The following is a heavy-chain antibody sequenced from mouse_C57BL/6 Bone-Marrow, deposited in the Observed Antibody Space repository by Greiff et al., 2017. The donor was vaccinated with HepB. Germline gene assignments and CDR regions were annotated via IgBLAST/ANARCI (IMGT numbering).Heavy chain of an antibody. CDR2: ISYDGSN. J-gene: IGHJ4*01. V-gene: IGHV3-6*01. Sequence: EVKLQESGPGLVKPSQSLSLTCSVTGYSITSGYYWNWIRQFPGNKLEWMGYISYDGSNNYNPSLKNRISITRDTSKNQFFLKLNSVTTEDTATYYCAREGGYSNYYAMDYWGQGTSVTVSS. CDR1: GYSITSGYY. D-gene: IGHD2-5*01. CDR3: AREGGYSNYYAMDY.